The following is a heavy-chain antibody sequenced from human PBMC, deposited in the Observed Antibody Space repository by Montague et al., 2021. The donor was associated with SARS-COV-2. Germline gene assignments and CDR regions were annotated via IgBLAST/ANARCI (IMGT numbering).Heavy chain of an antibody. J-gene: IGHJ4*02. CDR1: GGSITSENW. D-gene: IGHD6-13*01. CDR2: THQWGGT. V-gene: IGHV4-4*02. CDR3: ASHPVFQQLYS. Sequence: SETLSLTCAVSGGSITSENWWSWVRQPPGKGLEWIAETHQWGGTNYNPSLRSRVSISLDTSKNQFSLTLNSVTAADTAIYYCASHPVFQQLYSWGQGTLVSVSS.